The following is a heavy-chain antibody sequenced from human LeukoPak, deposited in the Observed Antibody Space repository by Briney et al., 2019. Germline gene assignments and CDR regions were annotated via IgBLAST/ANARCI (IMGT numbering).Heavy chain of an antibody. Sequence: GSLRLSCAASGFTLSSHDMHWVRQASGKGLEWVSAIAISGNRYYSRSVKGRFTISKENGKNALYLQMNSLRAEDTALYYCARESSITSGTTGETFDFWGQGTTVTVSS. D-gene: IGHD1-1*01. CDR1: GFTLSSHD. J-gene: IGHJ3*01. CDR3: ARESSITSGTTGETFDF. CDR2: IAISGNR. V-gene: IGHV3-13*01.